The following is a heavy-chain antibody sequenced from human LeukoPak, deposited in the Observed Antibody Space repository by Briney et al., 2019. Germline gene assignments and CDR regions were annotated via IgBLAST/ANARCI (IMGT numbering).Heavy chain of an antibody. D-gene: IGHD4-17*01. Sequence: ASVKVSCKASGYTFTSYDINWVRQATGQGLEWMGWMNPNSGNTDYAQKFQGRVTMTRNTPISTAYMELSSLRSEDTAVYYCARNGLGATRRKYYFDYWGQGTLVTVSS. V-gene: IGHV1-8*01. CDR2: MNPNSGNT. CDR3: ARNGLGATRRKYYFDY. CDR1: GYTFTSYD. J-gene: IGHJ4*02.